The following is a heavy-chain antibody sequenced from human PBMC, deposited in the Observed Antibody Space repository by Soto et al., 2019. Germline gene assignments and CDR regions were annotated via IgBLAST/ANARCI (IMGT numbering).Heavy chain of an antibody. CDR2: IYYSGST. J-gene: IGHJ5*02. CDR1: GGSISSGDYY. CDR3: ARETASFPTIWFDP. V-gene: IGHV4-30-4*01. Sequence: QVQLQESGPGLVKPSQTLSLTCTVSGGSISSGDYYWSWIRQPPGKGLEWIGYIYYSGSTYYNPSLKSLVTTAVNTSTNQFTLKLSSVTAADTAVYYCARETASFPTIWFDPWGQGTLVTVSS. D-gene: IGHD5-12*01.